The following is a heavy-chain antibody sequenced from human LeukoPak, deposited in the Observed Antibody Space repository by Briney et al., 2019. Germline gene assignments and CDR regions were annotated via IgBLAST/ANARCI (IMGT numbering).Heavy chain of an antibody. CDR2: ISSSGSTI. Sequence: GGSLRLSCAASGFTFSDYYMSWIRQAPGKGLEWVSYISSSGSTIYYADSVKGRFTISRDNAKNSLYLQMNSLRAEDTAVYYCARERGYSYGSYYYYYYMDVWGKGTTVTISS. J-gene: IGHJ6*03. V-gene: IGHV3-11*01. D-gene: IGHD5-18*01. CDR1: GFTFSDYY. CDR3: ARERGYSYGSYYYYYYMDV.